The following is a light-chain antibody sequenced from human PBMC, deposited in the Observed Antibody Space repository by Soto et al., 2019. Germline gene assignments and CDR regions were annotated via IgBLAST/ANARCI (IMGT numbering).Light chain of an antibody. J-gene: IGKJ2*03. V-gene: IGKV3-20*01. CDR3: QQYGNPPPYS. CDR2: VAS. CDR1: QSVSRRL. Sequence: EIVLTQSPGTLSLSPGERATLSCRASQSVSRRLLAWYQQKPGQAPRLLIYVASTRATGIADRFSGSGSGTDFTLTISRLAPEDFAVYYCQQYGNPPPYSFGQGTKLEIK.